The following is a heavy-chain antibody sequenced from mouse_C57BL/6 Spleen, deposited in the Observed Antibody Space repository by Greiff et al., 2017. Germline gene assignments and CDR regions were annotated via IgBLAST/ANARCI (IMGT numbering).Heavy chain of an antibody. Sequence: DVQLVESGGGLVKPGGSLKLSCAASGYTFSDYGMHWVRQAPEKGLEWVAYISSGSSTIYYADTVKGRFTISRDNAKNTLFMQMTSLRSEDTAMYYCARGRPAGAYWGQGTLVTVSA. D-gene: IGHD1-2*01. CDR2: ISSGSSTI. V-gene: IGHV5-17*01. CDR1: GYTFSDYG. J-gene: IGHJ3*01. CDR3: ARGRPAGAY.